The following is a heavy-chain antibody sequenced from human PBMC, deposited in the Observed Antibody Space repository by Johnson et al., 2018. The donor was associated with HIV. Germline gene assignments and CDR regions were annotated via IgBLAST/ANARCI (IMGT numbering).Heavy chain of an antibody. Sequence: VQLLESGGGVVQPGRSLRLSCAASGFTVSSNYMSWVRQAPGKGLEWVSVIYSGGSTYYADSVKGRFTISRDNGKNSRYLQMNRLRAEDTALYYCARDRWELLSCAFDIWGQGTMVTVSS. CDR1: GFTVSSNY. CDR3: ARDRWELLSCAFDI. J-gene: IGHJ3*02. CDR2: IYSGGST. V-gene: IGHV3-53*01. D-gene: IGHD1-26*01.